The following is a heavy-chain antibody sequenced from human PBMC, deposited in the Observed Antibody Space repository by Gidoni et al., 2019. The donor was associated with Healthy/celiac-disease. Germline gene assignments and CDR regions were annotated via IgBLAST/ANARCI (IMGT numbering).Heavy chain of an antibody. CDR3: AKGRLRITTYGMDV. Sequence: EVQLVESGGGLVQPGRSLRLSCAASGFTFDDYAMHWVRQVPGKGLEWVSGISWNSGSIGYADSVKGRFTISRDNAKNSLYLQMNSLRAEDTALYYCAKGRLRITTYGMDVWGQGTTVTVSS. D-gene: IGHD3-22*01. V-gene: IGHV3-9*01. J-gene: IGHJ6*02. CDR2: ISWNSGSI. CDR1: GFTFDDYA.